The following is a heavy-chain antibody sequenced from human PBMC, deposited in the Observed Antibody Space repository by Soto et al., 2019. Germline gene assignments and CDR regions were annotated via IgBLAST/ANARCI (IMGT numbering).Heavy chain of an antibody. Sequence: SETLSLTCTVSGGSISSSSYYWGWIRQPPGKGLEWIGSIYYSGSTYYNPSLKSRVTISVDTSKNQFSLKMSSVTAADTAVYYCARHHSGSYKRGPFDYWGQGTLVTVSS. D-gene: IGHD1-26*01. CDR3: ARHHSGSYKRGPFDY. CDR2: IYYSGST. CDR1: GGSISSSSYY. V-gene: IGHV4-39*01. J-gene: IGHJ4*02.